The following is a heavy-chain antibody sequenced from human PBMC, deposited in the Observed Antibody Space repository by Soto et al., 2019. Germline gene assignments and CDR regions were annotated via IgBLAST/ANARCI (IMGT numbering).Heavy chain of an antibody. V-gene: IGHV4-31*03. J-gene: IGHJ6*03. CDR3: AREGFGVVESPARGSIDV. CDR2: ISYSGSA. CDR1: GGSVSSGGYY. D-gene: IGHD3-3*01. Sequence: SETLSLTCTVSGGSVSSGGYYWSWIRRHPGKGLEWIGYISYSGSASYNPSLKSRLSISIDTSKNQFSLKMYSVTAADTAVYYCAREGFGVVESPARGSIDVWGKGTTVTVSS.